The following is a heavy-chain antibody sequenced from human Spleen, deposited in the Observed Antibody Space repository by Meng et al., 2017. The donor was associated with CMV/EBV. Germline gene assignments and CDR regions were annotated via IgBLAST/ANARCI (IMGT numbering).Heavy chain of an antibody. J-gene: IGHJ6*02. CDR3: ARDMPFMVRGVPGYYGMDV. CDR1: GFTFSNYA. CDR2: ISSSGTTI. D-gene: IGHD3-10*01. Sequence: GESLKISCAASGFTFSNYAMSWVRQAPGKGLEWVSYISSSGTTIHYADSVKGRFTISRDNAKSSLFLQMNSLRAEDTAVYYCARDMPFMVRGVPGYYGMDVWGQGTTVTVSS. V-gene: IGHV3-48*03.